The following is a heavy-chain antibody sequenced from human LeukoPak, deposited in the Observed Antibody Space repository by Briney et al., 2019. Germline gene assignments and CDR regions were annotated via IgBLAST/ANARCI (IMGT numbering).Heavy chain of an antibody. CDR3: ARERDIGSGWYY. V-gene: IGHV4-38-2*02. CDR1: GYSISSGYY. D-gene: IGHD6-19*01. Sequence: SETLSLTCAVSGYSISSGYYWGWIRQPPGKGLEWIGSIYHSGSTYYNPSLKSRVTISVDTSKNQFSLKLSSVTAADTAVYYCARERDIGSGWYYWGQGTLVTVSS. J-gene: IGHJ4*02. CDR2: IYHSGST.